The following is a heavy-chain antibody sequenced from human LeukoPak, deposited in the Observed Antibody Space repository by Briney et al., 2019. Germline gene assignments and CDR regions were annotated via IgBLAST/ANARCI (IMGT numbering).Heavy chain of an antibody. CDR3: ARDFSNTSGFKVVIDY. CDR2: ISCYNGDK. CDR1: GYTFNRYG. Sequence: ASVKVSCKASGYTFNRYGISWVRQAPGQGPEWMGWISCYNGDKKFEQKFQGRFTMTTDASASTAYMELRSPTSDDTAVYYCARDFSNTSGFKVVIDYWGQGTSVTVSS. J-gene: IGHJ4*02. V-gene: IGHV1-18*01. D-gene: IGHD3-22*01.